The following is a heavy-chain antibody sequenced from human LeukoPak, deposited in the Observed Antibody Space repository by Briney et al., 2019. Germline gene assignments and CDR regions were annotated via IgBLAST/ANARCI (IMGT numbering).Heavy chain of an antibody. V-gene: IGHV4-39*07. Sequence: SETLSLTRTVSGGSISSSSYYWGWIRQPPGKGLEWIGSIYYSGSTYYNPSLKSRVTMSVDTSKNQFSLKLSSVTAADTAVYYCARAGGTGVYGSGSYLNDYWGQGTLVTVSS. CDR3: ARAGGTGVYGSGSYLNDY. CDR1: GGSISSSSYY. D-gene: IGHD3-10*01. J-gene: IGHJ4*02. CDR2: IYYSGST.